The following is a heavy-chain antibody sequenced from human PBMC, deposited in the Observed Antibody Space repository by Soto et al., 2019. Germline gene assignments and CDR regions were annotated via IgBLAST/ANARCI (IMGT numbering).Heavy chain of an antibody. CDR3: ASRYCSSTSCYTPRLKKYYYCGMDD. V-gene: IGHV4-34*01. Sequence: PSETLSLTCAVYGGYFSGYYWSWIRQPPGKGLEWIGEINHSGSTNYNPSLKSRVTISVDTSKNQFSLKLSSVTAGDTAVYYCASRYCSSTSCYTPRLKKYYYCGMDDWGERTSVTVSS. CDR2: INHSGST. CDR1: GGYFSGYY. J-gene: IGHJ6*04. D-gene: IGHD2-2*02.